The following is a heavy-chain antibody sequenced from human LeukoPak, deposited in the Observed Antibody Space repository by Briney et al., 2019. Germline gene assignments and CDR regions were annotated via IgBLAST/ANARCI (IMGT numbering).Heavy chain of an antibody. D-gene: IGHD3-3*01. Sequence: SETLSLTCTVSGGSISSSSYYWGWIRQPPGKGLEWIGSIYYSGSTYYNPSLKSQVTISVDTSKNQFSLKLSSVTAADTAVYYCARDGGGSDFWSGYFGDAFDIWGQGTMVTVSS. V-gene: IGHV4-39*07. CDR2: IYYSGST. J-gene: IGHJ3*02. CDR3: ARDGGGSDFWSGYFGDAFDI. CDR1: GGSISSSSYY.